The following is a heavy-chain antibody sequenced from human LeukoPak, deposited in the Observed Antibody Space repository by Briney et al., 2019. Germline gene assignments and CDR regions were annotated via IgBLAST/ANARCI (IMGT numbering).Heavy chain of an antibody. D-gene: IGHD1-1*01. CDR2: IYHSGST. V-gene: IGHV4-38-2*02. CDR3: ARRAYSAAYWKHFDY. CDR1: GYSISSGYY. J-gene: IGHJ4*02. Sequence: SETLSLTCTVSGYSISSGYYWGWIRQPPGKGLEWIGSIYHSGSTYYNPSLKSRVTISVDTSKNQFSLKPNSVTAADTAVYFCARRAYSAAYWKHFDYWGQGTLVTVSS.